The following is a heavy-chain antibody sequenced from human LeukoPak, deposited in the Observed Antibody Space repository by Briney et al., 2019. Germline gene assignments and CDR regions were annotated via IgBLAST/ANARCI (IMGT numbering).Heavy chain of an antibody. CDR2: IIPIFGTA. V-gene: IGHV1-69*13. CDR1: GYTFTGYY. J-gene: IGHJ5*02. CDR3: ARAPTVYQFDP. Sequence: ASVKVSCKAAGYTFTGYYMFWVRQAPGQGLEWMGGIIPIFGTANYAQKFQGRVTITADESTSTAYMELSSLRSEDTVVYYCARAPTVYQFDPWGQGTLVTVSS. D-gene: IGHD5/OR15-5a*01.